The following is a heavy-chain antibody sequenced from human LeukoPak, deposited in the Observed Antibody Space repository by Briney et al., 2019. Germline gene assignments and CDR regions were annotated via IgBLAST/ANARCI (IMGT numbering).Heavy chain of an antibody. V-gene: IGHV3-33*06. D-gene: IGHD3-22*01. CDR3: AKDLSGYYDSSGYYGVKDY. CDR1: GFTFSDYY. CDR2: IWYDGSNK. Sequence: PGGSLRLSCAASGFTFSDYYMSWIRQAPGKGLEWVAVIWYDGSNKYYADSVKGRFTISRDNSKNTLYLQMNSLRAEDTAVYYCAKDLSGYYDSSGYYGVKDYWGQGTLVTVSS. J-gene: IGHJ4*02.